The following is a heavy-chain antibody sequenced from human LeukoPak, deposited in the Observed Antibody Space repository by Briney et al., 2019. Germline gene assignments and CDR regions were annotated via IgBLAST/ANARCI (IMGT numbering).Heavy chain of an antibody. Sequence: PGGSLRLSCAASGFSFINYAVNWVRQAPGKGLEWVSGINHEGDSTYYADSVKGRFTISGGNSKNTVHLQLNSLRAEDTAVYYCAKVQRPKIVVLPLDWWGQGTLVTVSS. CDR3: AKVQRPKIVVLPLDW. CDR1: GFSFINYA. V-gene: IGHV3-23*01. J-gene: IGHJ4*02. D-gene: IGHD3-22*01. CDR2: INHEGDST.